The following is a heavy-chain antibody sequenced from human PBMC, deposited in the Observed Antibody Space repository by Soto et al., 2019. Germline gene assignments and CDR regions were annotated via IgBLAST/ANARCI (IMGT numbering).Heavy chain of an antibody. D-gene: IGHD1-1*01. J-gene: IGHJ4*02. V-gene: IGHV1-18*01. CDR2: ISAHNGNT. CDR3: ARGRYGDY. Sequence: QVHLVQSGAEVKKPGASVKVSCQGSGYAFTTYGITWVRQAPGQGLEWMGWISAHNGNTNYAQKLQCRVTVTRDTATSTDYMELRSLRYDETAVYYCARGRYGDYWGQGALVTVSS. CDR1: GYAFTTYG.